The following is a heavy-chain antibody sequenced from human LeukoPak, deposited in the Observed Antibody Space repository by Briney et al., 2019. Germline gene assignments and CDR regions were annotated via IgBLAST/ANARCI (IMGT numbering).Heavy chain of an antibody. CDR3: ASGYCSSTSCYRGGGY. CDR2: INHSGST. V-gene: IGHV4-39*07. J-gene: IGHJ4*02. CDR1: GGSISSSSYY. Sequence: SETLSLTCTVSGGSISSSSYYWGWIRQPPGKGLEWIGEINHSGSTNYNPSLKSRVTISVDTSKNQFSLKLSSVTAADTAVYYCASGYCSSTSCYRGGGYWGQGTLVTVSS. D-gene: IGHD2-2*01.